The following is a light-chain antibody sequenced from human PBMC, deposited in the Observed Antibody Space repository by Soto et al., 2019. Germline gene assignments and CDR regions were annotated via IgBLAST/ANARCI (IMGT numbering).Light chain of an antibody. CDR3: QHYNSYSEA. Sequence: DIQMTQSPSSLSASVGDRVTITCRASQNVNFYVNWYQQKPGKAPKVLIYAASSLQSGVPSRFSGSGSGTEFTLTISSLQPDDFATYYCQHYNSYSEAFGQGTKVDIK. J-gene: IGKJ1*01. CDR2: AAS. CDR1: QNVNFY. V-gene: IGKV1-5*01.